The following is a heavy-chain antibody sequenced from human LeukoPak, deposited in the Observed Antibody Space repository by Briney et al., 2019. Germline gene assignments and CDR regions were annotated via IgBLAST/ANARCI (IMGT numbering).Heavy chain of an antibody. D-gene: IGHD3-22*01. J-gene: IGHJ4*02. CDR1: GGSFSGYY. CDR3: ARGWGSGYYRHFDY. Sequence: PSETLSLTCAVYGGSFSGYYWSWIRKPPGKGLEWIGEINHSGSTNYNPSLKSRVTISVDTSKNQFSLKLSSVTAADTAVYYCARGWGSGYYRHFDYWGQGTLVTVSS. CDR2: INHSGST. V-gene: IGHV4-34*01.